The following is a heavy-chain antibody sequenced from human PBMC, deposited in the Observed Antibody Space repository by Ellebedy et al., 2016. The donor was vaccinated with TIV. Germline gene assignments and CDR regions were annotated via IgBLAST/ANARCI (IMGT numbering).Heavy chain of an antibody. CDR1: GFTFTQYW. J-gene: IGHJ2*01. CDR2: INSDGSST. V-gene: IGHV3-74*01. Sequence: GESLKISCAASGFTFTQYWLHWVRQAPGKGPVWVSRINSDGSSTTYADSAKGRFTISRDNAKNTLYLQMNSLRAEDTAVYYCARAGSSGWEAYFDLWGRGTLVTVSS. D-gene: IGHD6-19*01. CDR3: ARAGSSGWEAYFDL.